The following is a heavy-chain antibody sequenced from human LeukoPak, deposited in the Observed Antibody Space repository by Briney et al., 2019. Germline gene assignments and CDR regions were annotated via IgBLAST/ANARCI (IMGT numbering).Heavy chain of an antibody. V-gene: IGHV3-74*01. CDR1: GFTFSSYW. CDR2: INSDGSST. CDR3: AREFLEQQPNRGFDP. Sequence: GSLRLSCAASGFTFSSYWMHWVRQAPGKGLVWVSRINSDGSSTSYADSVKGRFTISRDNAKNTLYLQMNSLRAEDTAVYYCAREFLEQQPNRGFDPWGQGTLVTVSS. D-gene: IGHD6-13*01. J-gene: IGHJ5*02.